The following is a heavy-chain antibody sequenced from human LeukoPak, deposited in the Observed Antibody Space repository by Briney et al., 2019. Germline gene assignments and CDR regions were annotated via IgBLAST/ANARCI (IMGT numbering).Heavy chain of an antibody. D-gene: IGHD2-2*01. Sequence: ASVKVSCKASGYTFTDYYMHWVRQAPGQGLEWMGWINPNSGGTNYAQKFQGRVTLTRDTSISTTYMELSRLKSDDTAIYYCARGGSPIFYYYMDVWGKGTTVTISS. CDR2: INPNSGGT. V-gene: IGHV1-2*02. CDR1: GYTFTDYY. CDR3: ARGGSPIFYYYMDV. J-gene: IGHJ6*03.